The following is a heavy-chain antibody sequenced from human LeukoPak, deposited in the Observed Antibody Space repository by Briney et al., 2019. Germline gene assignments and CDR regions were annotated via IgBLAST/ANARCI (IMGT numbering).Heavy chain of an antibody. CDR1: GFTFSSYS. CDR2: ISSSSSTI. CDR3: ARGHGSGSYYPDY. D-gene: IGHD3-10*01. Sequence: PGGSLRLSCAAYGFTFSSYSMNWVRQAPGKGLEWVSYISSSSSTIYYADSVKGRFTISRDNAKNSLYPQMNSLRAEDTAVYYCARGHGSGSYYPDYWGQGTLVTVSS. V-gene: IGHV3-48*01. J-gene: IGHJ4*02.